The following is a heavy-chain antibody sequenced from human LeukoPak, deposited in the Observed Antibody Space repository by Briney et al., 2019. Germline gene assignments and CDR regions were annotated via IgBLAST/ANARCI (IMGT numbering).Heavy chain of an antibody. Sequence: GASVKVSCKASGYSFTSYGISWVRQAPGQGLEWMGWISAYNGNTNYAQKLQGRVTMTTDTSTSTAYMEPRSLRSDDTAVYYCARSLTYYYDSSGFGAFDIWGQGTMVTVSS. CDR2: ISAYNGNT. CDR1: GYSFTSYG. V-gene: IGHV1-18*01. D-gene: IGHD3-22*01. J-gene: IGHJ3*02. CDR3: ARSLTYYYDSSGFGAFDI.